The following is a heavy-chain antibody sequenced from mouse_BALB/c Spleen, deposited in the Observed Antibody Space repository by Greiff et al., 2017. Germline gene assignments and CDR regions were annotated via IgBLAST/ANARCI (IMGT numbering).Heavy chain of an antibody. Sequence: EVMLVESGGGLVKPGGSLKLSCAASGFTFSSYTMSWVRQTPEKRLEWVATISSGGSYTYYPDSVKGRFTISRDNAKNTLYLQMSSLKSEDTAMYYCTVDSSGFKSSYYYAMDYWGQGTSVTVSS. CDR2: ISSGGSYT. CDR1: GFTFSSYT. D-gene: IGHD3-1*01. CDR3: TVDSSGFKSSYYYAMDY. J-gene: IGHJ4*01. V-gene: IGHV5-6-4*01.